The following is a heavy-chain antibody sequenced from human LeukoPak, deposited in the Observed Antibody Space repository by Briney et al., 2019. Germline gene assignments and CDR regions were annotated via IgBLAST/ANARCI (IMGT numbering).Heavy chain of an antibody. CDR1: GFTFEDYG. CDR2: INWHGDRT. Sequence: GGSLRLSCAASGFTFEDYGMSWVRQAPGKGLEWVSGINWHGDRTGYADSVKGRFTISRDNSKNTLYLQMNSLRAEDTAVYYCAKDGSPFYGYMDVWGQGTTVTVSS. CDR3: AKDGSPFYGYMDV. D-gene: IGHD4-17*01. J-gene: IGHJ6*02. V-gene: IGHV3-20*04.